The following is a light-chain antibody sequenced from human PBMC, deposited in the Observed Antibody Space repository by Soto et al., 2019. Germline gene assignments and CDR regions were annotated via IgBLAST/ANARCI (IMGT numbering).Light chain of an antibody. CDR3: QQYNNWPPYT. J-gene: IGKJ2*01. CDR2: GAS. CDR1: QGVSSN. Sequence: EIVMTQSPSTLSVSPGERATISCRASQGVSSNLAWYQQKPGQDPRLLIYGASTRATGIPARFSGSGSGTEFTLTISSLQSEDFAVYYCQQYNNWPPYTFGQGTKLEIK. V-gene: IGKV3-15*01.